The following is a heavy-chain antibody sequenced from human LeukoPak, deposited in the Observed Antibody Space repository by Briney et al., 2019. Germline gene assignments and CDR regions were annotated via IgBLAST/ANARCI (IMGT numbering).Heavy chain of an antibody. V-gene: IGHV3-53*01. CDR3: ARWRSSSWSDYFDY. J-gene: IGHJ4*02. CDR2: IYSGGST. Sequence: GGSLRLSCAASGFTVSSNYMSWVRQAPGKGLEWASVIYSGGSTYYADSVKGRFTISRDNSKNTLYLQMNSLRAEDTAVYYCARWRSSSWSDYFDYWGQGTLVTVSS. CDR1: GFTVSSNY. D-gene: IGHD6-13*01.